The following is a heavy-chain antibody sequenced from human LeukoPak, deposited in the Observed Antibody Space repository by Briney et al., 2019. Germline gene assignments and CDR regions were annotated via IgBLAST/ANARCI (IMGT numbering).Heavy chain of an antibody. Sequence: PGGSLRLSCVASGFTFSSYWMNWVRQAPGKGLEWVANIKQDGSKKNYLDSVKGRFTISRDNAKNSLYLQMNSLRAEDTAVYYCQTYGDFVYWGQGTLVTVSS. CDR1: GFTFSSYW. V-gene: IGHV3-7*01. J-gene: IGHJ4*02. CDR3: QTYGDFVY. D-gene: IGHD4-17*01. CDR2: IKQDGSKK.